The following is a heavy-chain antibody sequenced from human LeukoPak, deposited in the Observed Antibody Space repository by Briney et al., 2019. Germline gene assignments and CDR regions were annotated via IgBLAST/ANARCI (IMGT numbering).Heavy chain of an antibody. J-gene: IGHJ4*02. Sequence: PSETLSLTCTVSGGSISSYYWSWIRQPPGKGLECIGYIYYSGSTNYNPSLKSRVTISVDTSKNQFSLKLSSVTATDTAVYYCARVGYCSSTSCKNGYYFDYWGQGTLVTVSS. CDR2: IYYSGST. V-gene: IGHV4-59*01. D-gene: IGHD2-2*01. CDR3: ARVGYCSSTSCKNGYYFDY. CDR1: GGSISSYY.